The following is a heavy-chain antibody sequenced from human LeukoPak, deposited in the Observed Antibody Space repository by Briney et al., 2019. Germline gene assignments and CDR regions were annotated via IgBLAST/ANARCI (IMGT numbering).Heavy chain of an antibody. D-gene: IGHD6-19*01. CDR3: ARRGWYNSGWYYLDY. J-gene: IGHJ4*02. CDR1: GGSISSYY. CDR2: IYYSGST. V-gene: IGHV4-59*01. Sequence: SETLSLTCTVSGGSISSYYWSWIRQPPGKGLEWIGYIYYSGSTSYNPSLKSRVTISVDTSKNQFSLKLRSVTAADTAVYYCARRGWYNSGWYYLDYWGQGTLVTVSS.